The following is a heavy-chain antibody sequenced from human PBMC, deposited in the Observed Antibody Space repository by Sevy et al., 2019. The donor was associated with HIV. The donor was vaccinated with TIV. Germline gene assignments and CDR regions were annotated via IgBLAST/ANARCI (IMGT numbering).Heavy chain of an antibody. Sequence: GGSLRLSCAASGFTFSSYGMHWVRQAPGKGLEWVAFIRYDGSNKYYADSVKGRFTISRDNSKNTLYLQMNSLRAEDTAVYYCAKDWNYCSGGSYSGGNYGMDVWGQGTTVTVSS. CDR3: AKDWNYCSGGSYSGGNYGMDV. D-gene: IGHD2-15*01. CDR1: GFTFSSYG. CDR2: IRYDGSNK. V-gene: IGHV3-30*02. J-gene: IGHJ6*02.